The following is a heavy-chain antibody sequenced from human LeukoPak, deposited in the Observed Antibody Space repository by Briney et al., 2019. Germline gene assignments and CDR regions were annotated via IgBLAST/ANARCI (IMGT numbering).Heavy chain of an antibody. Sequence: SGKLSSKPSVYTFTNYDINSVRQATGQEREWMGWMNPKSGNTGYAPKFQGRVTMTRYTSLTTTYMELSRLRSEDTAVHYCARGLSENDYGVQGTLATVSS. CDR1: VYTFTNYD. V-gene: IGHV1-8*01. CDR2: MNPKSGNT. J-gene: IGHJ4*02. CDR3: ARGLSENDY.